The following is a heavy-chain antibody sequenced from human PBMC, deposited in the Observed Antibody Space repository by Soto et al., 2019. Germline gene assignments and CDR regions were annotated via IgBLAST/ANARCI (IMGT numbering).Heavy chain of an antibody. CDR3: ASHYYGSGSYYKVPYYYMDV. CDR2: INHSGST. V-gene: IGHV4-34*01. Sequence: SETLSLTCAVYGGSFSGYYWSWIRQPPGKGLEWIGEINHSGSTNYNPSLKSRVTISVDTSKNQFSLKLSSVTAADTAVYYCASHYYGSGSYYKVPYYYMDVWGKGTTVTVSS. J-gene: IGHJ6*03. D-gene: IGHD3-10*01. CDR1: GGSFSGYY.